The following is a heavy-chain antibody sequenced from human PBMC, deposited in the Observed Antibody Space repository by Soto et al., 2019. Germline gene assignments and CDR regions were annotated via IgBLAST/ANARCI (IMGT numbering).Heavy chain of an antibody. J-gene: IGHJ4*02. D-gene: IGHD2-2*01. Sequence: GGSLRLSCAASGFTFSDYYMSWIRQAPGKGLEWISYISSSGATIHYADSVQGRFTISRDNAKNSLYLQMDSLRAEDTAVYYCAREIRQLGYCGSTSCPFDFWGQGTLVTVSS. CDR1: GFTFSDYY. CDR2: ISSSGATI. CDR3: AREIRQLGYCGSTSCPFDF. V-gene: IGHV3-11*01.